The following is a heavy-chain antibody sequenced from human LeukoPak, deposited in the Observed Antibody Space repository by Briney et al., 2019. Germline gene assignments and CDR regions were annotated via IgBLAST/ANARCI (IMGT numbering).Heavy chain of an antibody. V-gene: IGHV3-23*01. CDR1: GFTFRDYA. Sequence: GGSLRLSCAASGFTFRDYAMSWVRQAPGKGLEWVSAISGSGGSTYYADSVKGRFTISRDNSKNTLYLQMNSLRAEDTAVYYCAKDDLNPTVTTGSTHWGQGTLVTVSS. CDR3: AKDDLNPTVTTGSTH. D-gene: IGHD4-17*01. J-gene: IGHJ4*02. CDR2: ISGSGGST.